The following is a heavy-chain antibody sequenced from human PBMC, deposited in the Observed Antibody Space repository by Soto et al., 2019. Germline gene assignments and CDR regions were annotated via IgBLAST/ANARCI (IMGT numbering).Heavy chain of an antibody. CDR1: GYKFTTYW. CDR2: IDPFDSQT. V-gene: IGHV5-10-1*01. J-gene: IGHJ6*02. Sequence: PGESLKISCQGYGYKFTTYWITWVRQMPGKGLEWMGRIDPFDSQTKYSRSFQGHVTFSADKSINTVYLQWRSLKASDTAMYFCAGEGYSFGRNNYGMDVWGQGTTVTVSS. CDR3: AGEGYSFGRNNYGMDV. D-gene: IGHD5-18*01.